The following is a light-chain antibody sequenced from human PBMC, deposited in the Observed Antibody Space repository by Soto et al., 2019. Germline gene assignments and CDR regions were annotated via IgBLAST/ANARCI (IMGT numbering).Light chain of an antibody. CDR3: QQRSNWPPRIT. Sequence: DIQMTQSPSSLSASVGDRVTITCQASQDISNYLNWYQQKPGKAPKLLIYDASNLETGVPSRFSGSGSGTDFTFTISSLQPEDIATYYCQQRSNWPPRITFGQGTRLEIK. CDR1: QDISNY. CDR2: DAS. V-gene: IGKV1-33*01. J-gene: IGKJ5*01.